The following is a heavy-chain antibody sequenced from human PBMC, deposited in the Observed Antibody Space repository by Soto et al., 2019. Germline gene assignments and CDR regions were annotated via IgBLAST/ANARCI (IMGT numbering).Heavy chain of an antibody. D-gene: IGHD3-22*01. V-gene: IGHV3-73*02. CDR1: GFTFSGSA. CDR2: IRSKANSYAT. CDR3: SHYYDSSGYYAPFDY. J-gene: IGHJ4*02. Sequence: EVQLVESGGGLVQPGGSLKLSCAASGFTFSGSAMHWVRQASGKGLEWVGRIRSKANSYATAYAASVKGRFTISRDDSKNTAYLQMNSLKTEDTAVYYCSHYYDSSGYYAPFDYWGQGTLVTVSS.